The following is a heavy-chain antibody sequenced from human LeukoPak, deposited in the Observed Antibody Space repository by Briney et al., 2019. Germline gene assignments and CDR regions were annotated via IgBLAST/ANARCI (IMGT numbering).Heavy chain of an antibody. J-gene: IGHJ6*02. CDR1: GFTFSSYA. Sequence: PGGSLRLSCAASGFTFSSYAMSRVRQAPGKGLEWVSAISGSGGSTYYADSVKGRFTISRDNSKNTLYLQMNSLRAEDTAVYYCAREIYDFWSGYYYGMDVWGQGTTVTVSS. CDR3: AREIYDFWSGYYYGMDV. V-gene: IGHV3-23*01. D-gene: IGHD3-3*01. CDR2: ISGSGGST.